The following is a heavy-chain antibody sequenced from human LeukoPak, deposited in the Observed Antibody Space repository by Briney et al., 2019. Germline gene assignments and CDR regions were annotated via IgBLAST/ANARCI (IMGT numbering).Heavy chain of an antibody. Sequence: PGGSLRLSCAASGFTFSGSAMHWVRQASGKGLEWVGRIRSKANSYATAYTASVKGRFTISRDDSKNTAYLQMNSLKTEDTAVYYCTRQPLGYCSSTSCYLDSYWFDPWGQGTLVTVSS. J-gene: IGHJ5*02. CDR2: IRSKANSYAT. CDR3: TRQPLGYCSSTSCYLDSYWFDP. V-gene: IGHV3-73*01. CDR1: GFTFSGSA. D-gene: IGHD2-2*01.